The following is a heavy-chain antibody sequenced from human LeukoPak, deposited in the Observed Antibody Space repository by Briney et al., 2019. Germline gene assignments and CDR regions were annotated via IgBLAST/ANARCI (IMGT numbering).Heavy chain of an antibody. CDR3: AKGMATSSYYYYCMDV. CDR2: ISGSGGST. V-gene: IGHV3-23*01. J-gene: IGHJ6*03. CDR1: GFTFSSYA. D-gene: IGHD5-24*01. Sequence: GGSLRLSCAASGFTFSSYAMSWVRQAPGKGLEWVSGISGSGGSTYYADSMKGRFTISRDNSKNTLYLQMNSLRAEDTAVYYCAKGMATSSYYYYCMDVWGKGTTVTVSS.